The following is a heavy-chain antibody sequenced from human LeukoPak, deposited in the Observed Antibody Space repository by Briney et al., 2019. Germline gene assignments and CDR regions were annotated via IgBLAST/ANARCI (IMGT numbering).Heavy chain of an antibody. CDR2: IYSGGST. D-gene: IGHD1-26*01. CDR1: GFTVSSNY. CDR3: AKDQSWGSYFSEYYYYYMDV. Sequence: GGSLRLSCAASGFTVSSNYMSWVRQAPGKGLEWVSVIYSGGSTYYADSVKGRFTISRDNSKNTLYLQMNSLRAEDTAVYYCAKDQSWGSYFSEYYYYYMDVWGKGTTVTVSS. V-gene: IGHV3-53*01. J-gene: IGHJ6*03.